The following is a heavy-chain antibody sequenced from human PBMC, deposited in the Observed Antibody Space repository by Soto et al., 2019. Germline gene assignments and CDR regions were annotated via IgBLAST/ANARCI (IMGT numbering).Heavy chain of an antibody. CDR1: GYTFTSYG. Sequence: ASVKVSCKASGYTFTSYGISWVRQAPGQGLEWMGWISPNNGNTNYAQKFQGRVTMTRDTSISTAYMELSRLRSDDTAVYYCARELTIFGVVTFDYWGQGTLVTVSS. J-gene: IGHJ4*02. V-gene: IGHV1-18*01. CDR3: ARELTIFGVVTFDY. D-gene: IGHD3-3*01. CDR2: ISPNNGNT.